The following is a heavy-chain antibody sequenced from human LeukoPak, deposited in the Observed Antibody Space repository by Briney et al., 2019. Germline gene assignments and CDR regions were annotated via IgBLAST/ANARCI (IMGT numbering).Heavy chain of an antibody. CDR2: IIPIFGTA. Sequence: ASVKVSCKASGGTFSSYAISWVRQAPGQGLEWTGGIIPIFGTANYAQKFQGRVTITTDESTSTAYMELSSLRSEDTAVYYCARGRYCSSTSCQLDYWGQGTLVTVSS. D-gene: IGHD2-2*01. J-gene: IGHJ4*02. CDR3: ARGRYCSSTSCQLDY. CDR1: GGTFSSYA. V-gene: IGHV1-69*05.